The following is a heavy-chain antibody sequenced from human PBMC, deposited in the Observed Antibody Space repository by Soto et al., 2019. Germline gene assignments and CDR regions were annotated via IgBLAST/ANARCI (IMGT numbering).Heavy chain of an antibody. V-gene: IGHV4-34*01. D-gene: IGHD2-15*01. CDR1: GGSFSGYY. J-gene: IGHJ6*03. CDR2: INHSGST. Sequence: SETLSLTCAVYGGSFSGYYWSWIRQPPGKGLEWIGEINHSGSTNYNPSLKSRVTISVDTSKNQFSLKLSSVTAADTAVYYCASTLGYCSGGSPCYSYRYYYYMDVWGKGTTVTVSS. CDR3: ASTLGYCSGGSPCYSYRYYYYMDV.